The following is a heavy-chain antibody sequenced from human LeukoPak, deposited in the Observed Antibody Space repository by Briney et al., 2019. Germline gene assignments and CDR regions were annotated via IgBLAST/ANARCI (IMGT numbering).Heavy chain of an antibody. D-gene: IGHD3-9*01. CDR2: ISWNSGDI. Sequence: GGSLRLSCAASGFTFDDYAMHWVRQAPGKGLEWVSGISWNSGDIGYADSVKGRFTISRDNAKNSLYLQMNSLRAEDTAVYYCARDANYDILTGPNDAFDIWGQGTMVTVSS. CDR1: GFTFDDYA. V-gene: IGHV3-9*01. CDR3: ARDANYDILTGPNDAFDI. J-gene: IGHJ3*02.